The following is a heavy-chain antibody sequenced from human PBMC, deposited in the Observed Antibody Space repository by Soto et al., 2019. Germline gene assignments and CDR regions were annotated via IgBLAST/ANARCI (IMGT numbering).Heavy chain of an antibody. CDR2: ITGSGGGT. CDR1: GFTFSNYA. D-gene: IGHD6-13*01. Sequence: ESGGGLVQPGGSLRLSCAASGFTFSNYAMTWVRQAPGKGLEWVSVITGSGGGTYFVDSVKGRFTISRDNSKNTVYLQMNSLRAEDTAVYYCAKRPLTAAVFDYWGQGTLVTVSS. CDR3: AKRPLTAAVFDY. V-gene: IGHV3-23*01. J-gene: IGHJ4*02.